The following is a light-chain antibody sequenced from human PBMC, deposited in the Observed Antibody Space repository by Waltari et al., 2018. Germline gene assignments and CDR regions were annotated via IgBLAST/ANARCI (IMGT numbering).Light chain of an antibody. CDR2: WSS. V-gene: IGKV4-1*01. CDR1: QSVLYSSNHNNY. J-gene: IGKJ2*01. CDR3: QQYYNTPYT. Sequence: DIVMTQSPDSLAVSLGARATINCKSSQSVLYSSNHNNYLAWYQQQPGQPPKLLFYWSSTRESGVPDRFSGSGSGTDFTLTISSLQAEDVAVYYCQQYYNTPYTFGQGTKLEIK.